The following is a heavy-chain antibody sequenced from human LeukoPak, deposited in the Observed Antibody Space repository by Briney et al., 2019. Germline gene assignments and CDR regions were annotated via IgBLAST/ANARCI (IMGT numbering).Heavy chain of an antibody. J-gene: IGHJ3*02. CDR3: ARIGRPAAFDI. V-gene: IGHV3-11*01. CDR2: ITSSGSTI. D-gene: IGHD6-6*01. Sequence: KPGGSLRLSCAASGFTFSDYYMSWLRQAPGKGLEWVSYITSSGSTICYADSMKGRFTISRDNAKHSLFLQLDSLRAEDTAVYYCARIGRPAAFDIWGQGTLVIVSS. CDR1: GFTFSDYY.